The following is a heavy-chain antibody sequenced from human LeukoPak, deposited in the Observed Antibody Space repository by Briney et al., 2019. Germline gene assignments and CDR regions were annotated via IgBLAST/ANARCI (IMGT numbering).Heavy chain of an antibody. V-gene: IGHV3-23*01. D-gene: IGHD3-10*01. CDR1: GFTCSSYA. J-gene: IGHJ4*02. CDR3: AKEPFGELYSRFDY. Sequence: GGSLRLSCAASGFTCSSYAMSWLRQAPGKGLKGVSALSGSGGSTYYADSVKGRFTISRDNSKNTLYLQMNSLRAEDTAVYYCAKEPFGELYSRFDYWGQGTLVTVSS. CDR2: LSGSGGST.